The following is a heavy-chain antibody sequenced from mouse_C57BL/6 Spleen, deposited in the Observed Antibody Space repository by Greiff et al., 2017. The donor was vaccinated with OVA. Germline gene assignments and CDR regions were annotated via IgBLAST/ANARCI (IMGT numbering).Heavy chain of an antibody. CDR1: GYTFTDYN. J-gene: IGHJ4*01. V-gene: IGHV1-18*01. Sequence: VQLKESGPELVKPGASVKIPCKASGYTFTDYNMDWVKQSHGKSLEWIGDINPNNGGTIYNQKFKGKATLTVDKSSSTAYMELRSLTSEDTAVYYCARRIYYGKDAMDYWGQGTSVTVSS. D-gene: IGHD2-1*01. CDR3: ARRIYYGKDAMDY. CDR2: INPNNGGT.